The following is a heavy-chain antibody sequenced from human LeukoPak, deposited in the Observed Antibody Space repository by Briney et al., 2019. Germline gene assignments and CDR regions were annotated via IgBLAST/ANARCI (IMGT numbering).Heavy chain of an antibody. J-gene: IGHJ4*02. Sequence: GRSLRLSCAASGFTFSSYAMHWVRQAPGKGLGWVAVISYDGSNKYYADSVKGRFTISRDNSKNTLYLQMNSLRAEDTAVYYCARDHGGYSYGVGGLDYWGQGTLVTVSS. V-gene: IGHV3-30-3*01. CDR3: ARDHGGYSYGVGGLDY. CDR2: ISYDGSNK. CDR1: GFTFSSYA. D-gene: IGHD5-18*01.